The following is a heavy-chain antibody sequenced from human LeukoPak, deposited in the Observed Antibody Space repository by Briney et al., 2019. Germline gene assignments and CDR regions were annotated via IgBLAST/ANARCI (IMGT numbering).Heavy chain of an antibody. CDR3: ARDVLMWYDSSGYLDAFDI. V-gene: IGHV1-2*02. D-gene: IGHD3-22*01. J-gene: IGHJ3*02. CDR2: INPNSGGT. Sequence: GASVKVSCKASGYTFTGYYMHWVRQAPGQGLEWMGWINPNSGGTNYAQKFQGRVTMTRDTSISTAYMELSRLRSDDTAVYYCARDVLMWYDSSGYLDAFDIWGQGTMVTVSS. CDR1: GYTFTGYY.